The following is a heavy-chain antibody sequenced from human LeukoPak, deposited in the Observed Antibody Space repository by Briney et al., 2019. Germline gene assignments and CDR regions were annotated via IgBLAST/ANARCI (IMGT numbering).Heavy chain of an antibody. Sequence: GGSLRFSFAASGLPFSSYAMSWVRKAPGKGLKWVSAFVGSGGSTYYADSVKGRFTISRDNSKNTLYLQMNSLRAEDTAVYYCATSYYDSSGYYYGYYYYGMDVWGQGTTVTVSS. J-gene: IGHJ6*02. D-gene: IGHD3-22*01. CDR3: ATSYYDSSGYYYGYYYYGMDV. CDR2: FVGSGGST. V-gene: IGHV3-23*01. CDR1: GLPFSSYA.